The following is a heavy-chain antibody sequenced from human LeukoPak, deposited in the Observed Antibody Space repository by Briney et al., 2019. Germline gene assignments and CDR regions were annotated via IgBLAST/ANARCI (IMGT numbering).Heavy chain of an antibody. Sequence: WGSLRRSCTASGLTPSRDEMGWIRPGSGKGLEWVSSIDYSGGSTYYADSVKGRFTISRDNSKNTLYLQLTSLRGDDTAVYYCARNSGWYGVSWGQGTLVTVSS. CDR3: ARNSGWYGVS. J-gene: IGHJ4*02. V-gene: IGHV3-23*01. CDR1: GLTPSRDE. CDR2: IDYSGGST. D-gene: IGHD6-19*01.